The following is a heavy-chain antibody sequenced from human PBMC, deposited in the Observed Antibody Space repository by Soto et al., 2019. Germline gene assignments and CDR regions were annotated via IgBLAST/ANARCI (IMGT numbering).Heavy chain of an antibody. Sequence: QVQLVQSGAEVKKPGASVKVSCKASGYTFTSYAMHWVRQAPGQRLEWMGWINAGNGNTKYSQKFQGRVTITRDTSASTAYMALSSLRSDDTAVYYCASEYCGGDCYSAARYGMDVWGQGTTVTVSS. CDR2: INAGNGNT. J-gene: IGHJ6*02. D-gene: IGHD2-21*02. V-gene: IGHV1-3*01. CDR3: ASEYCGGDCYSAARYGMDV. CDR1: GYTFTSYA.